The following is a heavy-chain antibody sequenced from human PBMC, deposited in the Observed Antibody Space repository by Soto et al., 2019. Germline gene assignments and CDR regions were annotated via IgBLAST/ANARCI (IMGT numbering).Heavy chain of an antibody. CDR1: GFTFSSYW. CDR3: ARVNDFWSGHRYYYYYGMDV. CDR2: INSDGSST. Sequence: GGSLRLSCAASGFTFSSYWMHGVRQAPGKGLVWVSRINSDGSSTSYADSVKGRFTISRDNAKNTLYLQMNSLRAEDTAVYYCARVNDFWSGHRYYYYYGMDVWGQGTTVTVSS. V-gene: IGHV3-74*01. J-gene: IGHJ6*02. D-gene: IGHD3-3*01.